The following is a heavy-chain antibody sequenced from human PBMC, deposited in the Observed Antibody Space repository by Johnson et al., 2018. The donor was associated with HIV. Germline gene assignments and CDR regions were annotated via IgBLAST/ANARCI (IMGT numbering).Heavy chain of an antibody. Sequence: MSWVRQAPGKGLEWVSVIYSGGSTYYADSVKGRFTISRDNSKNTLYLQMNSLRAEDTAVYYCARGGIRGYSYGPGAFDIWGQGTMVTVSS. CDR3: ARGGIRGYSYGPGAFDI. D-gene: IGHD5-18*01. J-gene: IGHJ3*02. V-gene: IGHV3-53*01. CDR2: IYSGGST.